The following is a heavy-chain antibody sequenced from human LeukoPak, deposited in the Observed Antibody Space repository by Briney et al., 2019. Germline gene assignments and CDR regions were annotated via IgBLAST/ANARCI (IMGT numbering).Heavy chain of an antibody. J-gene: IGHJ3*02. D-gene: IGHD2-21*02. CDR3: VVTAIQYDAFDI. CDR2: IYHSGST. V-gene: IGHV4-4*02. Sequence: SETLSLTCAVSGGSNSSSNWWSWVRQPPGKGLEWIGEIYHSGSTNYNPSLKSRVTISVDKSKNQFSLKLSSVTAADTAVYYCVVTAIQYDAFDIWGQGTMVTVSS. CDR1: GGSNSSSNW.